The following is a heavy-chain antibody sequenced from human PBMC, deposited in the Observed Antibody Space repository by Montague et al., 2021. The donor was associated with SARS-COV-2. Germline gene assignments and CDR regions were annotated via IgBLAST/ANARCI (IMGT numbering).Heavy chain of an antibody. V-gene: IGHV4-34*01. Sequence: SETLSLTCAVHGGSFSTYSCNWIRQPPGKGLEWIGVIHHGGSTNYNPSLKSRVTISADTSMNQFYLKLTSVAAADTAVYYCARPGDGVVPSPILGVGPYYSDNALDIWGKGTTVTVSS. D-gene: IGHD3-10*01. J-gene: IGHJ6*04. CDR2: IHHGGST. CDR1: GGSFSTYS. CDR3: ARPGDGVVPSPILGVGPYYSDNALDI.